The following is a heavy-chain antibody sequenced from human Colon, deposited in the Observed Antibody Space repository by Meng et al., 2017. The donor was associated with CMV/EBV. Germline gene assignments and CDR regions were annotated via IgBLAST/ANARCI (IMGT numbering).Heavy chain of an antibody. J-gene: IGHJ6*02. V-gene: IGHV3-23*01. Sequence: GESLKISCVASGFTFDNYVMTWVRQAPGKGLEWVSGISGSGTSTYYADSVKGRHTISRDNSKNTLYLQMNSLGAEDTGVYYCAKDTAYYYGSGCRAYGMDVWGQGTTVTVSS. D-gene: IGHD3-10*01. CDR1: GFTFDNYV. CDR3: AKDTAYYYGSGCRAYGMDV. CDR2: ISGSGTST.